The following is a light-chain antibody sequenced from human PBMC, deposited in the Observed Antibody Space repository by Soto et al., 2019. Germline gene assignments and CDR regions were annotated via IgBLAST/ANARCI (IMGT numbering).Light chain of an antibody. CDR3: LLDFGYFLA. CDR1: QAIRSA. CDR2: AAS. V-gene: IGKV1-6*01. J-gene: IGKJ1*01. Sequence: AIQLTQSPSSLSASVGDRVTITCRASQAIRSALGWYQQKPGKVPKLLIYAASTLQSGVPSRFSGSGFGTDFTLTISRLQPEDFATYYCLLDFGYFLAFGQGTNVEIK.